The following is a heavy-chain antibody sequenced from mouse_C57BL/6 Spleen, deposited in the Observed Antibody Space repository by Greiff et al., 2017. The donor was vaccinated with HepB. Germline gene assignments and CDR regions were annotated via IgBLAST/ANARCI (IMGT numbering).Heavy chain of an antibody. J-gene: IGHJ3*01. CDR2: IYPGDGDT. CDR1: GYAFSSSW. D-gene: IGHD1-1*01. Sequence: QVQLQQSGPELVKPGASVKISCKASGYAFSSSWMNWVKQRPGKGLEWIGRIYPGDGDTNYNGKFKGKATLTADKSSSTAYMQLSSRTSEDSAVYFCARERGLDYYGSSLFAYWGQGTLVTVSA. V-gene: IGHV1-82*01. CDR3: ARERGLDYYGSSLFAY.